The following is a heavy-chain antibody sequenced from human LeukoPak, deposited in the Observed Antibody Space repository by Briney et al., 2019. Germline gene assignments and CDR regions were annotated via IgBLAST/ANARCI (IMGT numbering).Heavy chain of an antibody. D-gene: IGHD3-10*01. J-gene: IGHJ6*03. CDR1: GFTFNYYW. CDR3: ARDKSGTMMRGVITTYYYSMDV. CDR2: IKQDGSET. V-gene: IGHV3-7*01. Sequence: PGGSLRLSCAASGFTFNYYWMSWVRQAPGKGLEWVAHIKQDGSETYYVDSVKGRFTISRDNAKNSLFLQMNSLRGEDTALYYCARDKSGTMMRGVITTYYYSMDVWGKGTTVTISS.